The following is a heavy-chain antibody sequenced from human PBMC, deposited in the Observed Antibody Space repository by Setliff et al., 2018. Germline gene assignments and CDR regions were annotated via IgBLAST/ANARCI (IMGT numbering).Heavy chain of an antibody. J-gene: IGHJ5*02. CDR3: ARQRVVVGAPSWFDP. CDR1: GASISSGHY. V-gene: IGHV4-38-2*01. CDR2: IYHSGST. D-gene: IGHD2-15*01. Sequence: SETLSLTCGVSGASISSGHYWGWIRQPPGKGLECIGSIYHSGSTFYNPSLKSRVTISLDTSKNQFSLKLRSVTAADTAIYYCARQRVVVGAPSWFDPWGQGTLVTVSS.